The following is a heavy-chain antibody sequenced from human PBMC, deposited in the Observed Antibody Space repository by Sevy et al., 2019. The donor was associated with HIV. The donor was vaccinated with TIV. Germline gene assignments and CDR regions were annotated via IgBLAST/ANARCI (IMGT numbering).Heavy chain of an antibody. CDR2: INPISGGT. CDR1: GYAFTGYY. CDR3: ARAPTDFWTGGMVV. J-gene: IGHJ6*02. D-gene: IGHD3-3*01. V-gene: IGHV1-2*06. Sequence: ASVKVSCKASGYAFTGYYIHWVRQAPGQGLEWMGRINPISGGTDDSQKFQGRVTMTRDTSISTAYMDVSRLTSDDTAVYYCARAPTDFWTGGMVVWGQGTVVTVSS.